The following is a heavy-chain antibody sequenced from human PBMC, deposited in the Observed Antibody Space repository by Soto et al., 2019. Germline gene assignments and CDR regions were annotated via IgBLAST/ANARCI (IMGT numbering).Heavy chain of an antibody. V-gene: IGHV3-30-3*01. J-gene: IGHJ6*02. CDR3: ARELPGPQQLVPAHGMDV. CDR1: GFTFSSYA. D-gene: IGHD6-13*01. CDR2: ISYDGSNK. Sequence: GGSLRLSCAASGFTFSSYAMHWVRQAPGKGLEWVAVISYDGSNKYYADSVKGRFTISRDNSKNTLYLQMNSLRAEDTAVYYCARELPGPQQLVPAHGMDVWGQGTTVTVYS.